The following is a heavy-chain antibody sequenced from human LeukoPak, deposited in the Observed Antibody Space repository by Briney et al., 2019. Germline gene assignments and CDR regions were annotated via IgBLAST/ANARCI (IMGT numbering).Heavy chain of an antibody. CDR1: GGSISSSSYY. J-gene: IGHJ4*02. CDR2: IYYSGST. D-gene: IGHD3-16*01. CDR3: VRGSTLRHYQY. V-gene: IGHV4-39*01. Sequence: KPSETLSLTCTVSGGSISSSSYYWGWIRRPPGKGLEWIGSIYYSGSTYYNPSLKSRVTVSVDTSKNQFSPKLSSVTAADTAVYYCVRGSTLRHYQYWGQGTLVTVSS.